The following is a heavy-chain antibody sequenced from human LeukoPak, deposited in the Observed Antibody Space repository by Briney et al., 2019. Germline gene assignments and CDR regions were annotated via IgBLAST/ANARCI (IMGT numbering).Heavy chain of an antibody. CDR1: GYTFTSYA. J-gene: IGHJ6*03. D-gene: IGHD3-3*01. Sequence: ASVKVSCKASGYTFTSYAMNWVRQAPGQGLEWMGWINTNTGNPTYAQGFTGRFVFSLDTSVSTAYLQISSLKAEDTAVYYCARDSAVLRFLEWLVGDQVWDYYYYMDVWGKGTTVTVSS. CDR2: INTNTGNP. V-gene: IGHV7-4-1*02. CDR3: ARDSAVLRFLEWLVGDQVWDYYYYMDV.